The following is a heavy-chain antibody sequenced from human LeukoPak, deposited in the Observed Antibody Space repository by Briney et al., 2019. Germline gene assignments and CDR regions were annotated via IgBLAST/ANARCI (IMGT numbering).Heavy chain of an antibody. CDR3: AKDSVAAAGLFDY. CDR1: EFTFSNYA. CDR2: ISGSGVST. Sequence: PGGSLRLSCAASEFTFSNYAMTWVRQAPGKGLEWVSVISGSGVSTYYADSVKGRFTISRDNSKNTLYLQMNSLRAEDTAVYYCAKDSVAAAGLFDYWGQGTLVTVSS. V-gene: IGHV3-23*01. J-gene: IGHJ4*02. D-gene: IGHD6-13*01.